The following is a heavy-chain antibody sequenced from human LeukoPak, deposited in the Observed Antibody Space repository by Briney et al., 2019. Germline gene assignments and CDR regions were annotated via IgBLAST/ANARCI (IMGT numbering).Heavy chain of an antibody. CDR2: IYYSGST. D-gene: IGHD1-26*01. V-gene: IGHV4-39*02. Sequence: SETLSLTCTVSGGSISSSSYYWGWIRQPPGKGLEWIGSIYYSGSTYYNPSLKSRVTTSVDTSKNQFSLKLSSVTAADTAVYYCARDGGSYLWYFDYWGQGTLVTVSS. CDR1: GGSISSSSYY. J-gene: IGHJ4*02. CDR3: ARDGGSYLWYFDY.